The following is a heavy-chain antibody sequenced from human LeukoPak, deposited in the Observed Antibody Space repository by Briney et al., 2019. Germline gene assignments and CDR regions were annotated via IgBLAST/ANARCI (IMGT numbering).Heavy chain of an antibody. D-gene: IGHD3-22*01. CDR3: ARDSGNRLPEPKKTWVYYDSSGYSDYYYMDV. V-gene: IGHV1-69*05. CDR2: IIPIFGTA. Sequence: SENVSCKASVGTFSSYAISWVRQAPGQGLEWMGRIIPIFGTANYPQKFQGRVTITRDECTSTAYMELSRPRSEDTAVYYCARDSGNRLPEPKKTWVYYDSSGYSDYYYMDVWDNGTTVTVS. J-gene: IGHJ6*03. CDR1: VGTFSSYA.